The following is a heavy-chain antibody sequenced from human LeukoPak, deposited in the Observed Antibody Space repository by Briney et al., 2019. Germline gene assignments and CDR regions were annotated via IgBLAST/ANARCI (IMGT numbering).Heavy chain of an antibody. V-gene: IGHV3-23*01. J-gene: IGHJ4*02. CDR2: ISGSGGST. Sequence: GGSLRLSCAASRFTFSSYAMSWVRQAPGKGLEWVSSISGSGGSTYYADSVKGRFTISRDNSKNTLYLQMNSLRAEDTAVYYCAKVSASAGYYYDSSGYYPFDYWGQGTLVTVSS. D-gene: IGHD3-22*01. CDR3: AKVSASAGYYYDSSGYYPFDY. CDR1: RFTFSSYA.